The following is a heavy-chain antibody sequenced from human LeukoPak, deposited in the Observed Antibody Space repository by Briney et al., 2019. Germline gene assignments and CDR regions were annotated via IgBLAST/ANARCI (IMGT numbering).Heavy chain of an antibody. CDR2: INAGNGNT. V-gene: IGHV1-3*01. CDR1: GYTFTSYA. J-gene: IGHJ4*02. CDR3: AVKYGDYVWSFDY. Sequence: ASVKVSCKASGYTFTSYAMHWVRQAPGQRLEWMGWINAGNGNTKYSQKFQGRVTITRDTSASTAYMELSSLRSEDTAVYYCAVKYGDYVWSFDYWGQGTLVTVSS. D-gene: IGHD4-17*01.